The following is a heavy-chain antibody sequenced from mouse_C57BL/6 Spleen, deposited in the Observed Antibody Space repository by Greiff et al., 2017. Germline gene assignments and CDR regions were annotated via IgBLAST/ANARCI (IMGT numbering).Heavy chain of an antibody. CDR3: ARDIVGDY. Sequence: VQLQQSGAELVRPGASVKLSCKASGYTFPDYYINWVKQRPGQGLEWIARIYPGSGNTYYNEKFKGKATLTAEKSSSTAYMQLSSLTSEDSAVYFCARDIVGDYWGQGTTLTVSS. CDR1: GYTFPDYY. J-gene: IGHJ2*01. V-gene: IGHV1-76*01. CDR2: IYPGSGNT. D-gene: IGHD1-1*01.